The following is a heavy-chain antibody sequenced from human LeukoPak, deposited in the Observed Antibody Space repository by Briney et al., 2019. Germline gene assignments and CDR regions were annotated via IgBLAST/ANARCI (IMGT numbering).Heavy chain of an antibody. CDR2: IKQDGSEK. J-gene: IGHJ6*02. CDR3: ARIRRTDTIFGVVTPSGMDV. V-gene: IGHV3-7*05. CDR1: GFTFSNYN. Sequence: GGSLRLSCAASGFTFSNYNMDWVRQAPGKGLEWVANIKQDGSEKYYVDSVKGRFTISRDNAKNSLYLQMNSLRAEDTAVYYCARIRRTDTIFGVVTPSGMDVWGQGTTVTVSS. D-gene: IGHD3-3*01.